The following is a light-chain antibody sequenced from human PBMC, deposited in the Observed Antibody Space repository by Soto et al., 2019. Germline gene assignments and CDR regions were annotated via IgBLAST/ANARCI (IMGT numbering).Light chain of an antibody. CDR2: SAS. Sequence: EIVLTQSPGTLSLSPGERATLSCRASQSVNSNYLAWYQQKPGQAPRLLIYSASSRATGIPDRFSGSGSGTDFTLTISRVDPEDFAVYYCPQYGSSPITFGPGTKVDIK. V-gene: IGKV3-20*01. CDR3: PQYGSSPIT. J-gene: IGKJ3*01. CDR1: QSVNSNY.